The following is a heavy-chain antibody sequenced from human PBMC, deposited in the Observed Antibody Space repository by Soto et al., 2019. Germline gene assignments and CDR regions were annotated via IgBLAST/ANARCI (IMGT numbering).Heavy chain of an antibody. CDR3: ARYDSSGYYWPYYYYGMDV. CDR2: ISSSSSYI. CDR1: GFSFSTYS. V-gene: IGHV3-21*01. D-gene: IGHD3-22*01. J-gene: IGHJ6*02. Sequence: GGSLRLSCAASGFSFSTYSMNWVRQAPGKGLEWVSSISSSSSYIYYADSVKGRFTISRDNAKNSLYLQMNSLRAEDTAVYYCARYDSSGYYWPYYYYGMDVWGQGTTVTVSS.